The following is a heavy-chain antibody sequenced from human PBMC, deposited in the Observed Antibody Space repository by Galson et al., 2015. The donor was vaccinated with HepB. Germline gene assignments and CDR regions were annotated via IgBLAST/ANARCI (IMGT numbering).Heavy chain of an antibody. D-gene: IGHD2/OR15-2a*01. CDR3: ARDISGSWFAY. V-gene: IGHV3-48*04. J-gene: IGHJ5*01. CDR2: IGENGDPI. Sequence: SLRLSCAGPGFTFSSQSMTWVRQAPGKGLEWLSYIGENGDPIFYANSVKGRFTVSRDNARNSLYLQMNSLRVEDTAVYYCARDISGSWFAYWGQGILVSVSS. CDR1: GFTFSSQS.